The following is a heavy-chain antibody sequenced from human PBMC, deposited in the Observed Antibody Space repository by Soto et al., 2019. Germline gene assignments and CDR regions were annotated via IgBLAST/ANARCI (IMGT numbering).Heavy chain of an antibody. V-gene: IGHV4-31*03. CDR3: ARRSRYCSGGACSGYWYFDL. CDR1: GGSISSGGYY. D-gene: IGHD2-15*01. J-gene: IGHJ2*01. Sequence: SETLSLTCTVSGGSISSGGYYWSWIRQHPGKGLEWIGYIYYSGSTYYNPSLKSRVTISVDTSKNQFSLKLSSMTAADTAVYYCARRSRYCSGGACSGYWYFDLWGRGTLVTVSS. CDR2: IYYSGST.